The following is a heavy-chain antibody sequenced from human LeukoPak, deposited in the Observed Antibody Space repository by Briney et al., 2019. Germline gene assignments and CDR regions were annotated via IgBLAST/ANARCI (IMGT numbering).Heavy chain of an antibody. Sequence: SETLSLTCTVSGGSISSYYWSWIRQPPGKGLEWIGYIYYSGSTNYNPSLKSRVTISVDTSKNQFSLKLSSVTAADTAVYYCARHRYRAYYYDSSGYYLDWGQGTLVTVSS. D-gene: IGHD3-22*01. CDR2: IYYSGST. CDR1: GGSISSYY. V-gene: IGHV4-59*08. J-gene: IGHJ4*02. CDR3: ARHRYRAYYYDSSGYYLD.